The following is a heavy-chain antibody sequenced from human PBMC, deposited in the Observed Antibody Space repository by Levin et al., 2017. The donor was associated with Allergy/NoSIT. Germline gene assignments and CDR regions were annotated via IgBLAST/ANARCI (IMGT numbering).Heavy chain of an antibody. D-gene: IGHD3-3*01. Sequence: GASVKVSCKASGYTFTSYGISWVRQAPGQGLEWMGWISAYNGNTNYAQKLQGRVTMTTDTSTSTAYMELRSLRSDDTAVYYCARGETYDFWSGYYYAEYFQHWGQGTLVTVSS. J-gene: IGHJ1*01. CDR1: GYTFTSYG. CDR3: ARGETYDFWSGYYYAEYFQH. V-gene: IGHV1-18*01. CDR2: ISAYNGNT.